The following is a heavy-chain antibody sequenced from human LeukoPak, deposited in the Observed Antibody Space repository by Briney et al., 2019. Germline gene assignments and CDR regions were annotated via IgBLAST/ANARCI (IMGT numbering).Heavy chain of an antibody. CDR3: ARGGSSITIFGVVITHFDY. D-gene: IGHD3-3*01. V-gene: IGHV3-21*01. Sequence: PGGSLRLSCAASGFTFSSYSMNWVRQAPGKGLEWVSSISSSSSYIYYADSVKGRFTISRDNAKNSLYLQMNSLRAEDTAVYYCARGGSSITIFGVVITHFDYWGQGTLVTVSS. CDR1: GFTFSSYS. J-gene: IGHJ4*02. CDR2: ISSSSSYI.